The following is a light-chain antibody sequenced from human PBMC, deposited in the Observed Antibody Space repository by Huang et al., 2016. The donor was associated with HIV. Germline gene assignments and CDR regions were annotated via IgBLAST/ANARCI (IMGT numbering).Light chain of an antibody. CDR2: WAA. CDR3: QQYYSSPQT. Sequence: DIIMTQSPDSLAVSLGERATLNCRSSQSVSSSSTSKAYMAWFQQKPGQPPRLLLFWAATREAGVPDRVSGSGSGTHFTLTIANLEAEDAAIYYCQQYYSSPQTFGQGTRVEVK. V-gene: IGKV4-1*01. CDR1: QSVSSSSTSKAY. J-gene: IGKJ1*01.